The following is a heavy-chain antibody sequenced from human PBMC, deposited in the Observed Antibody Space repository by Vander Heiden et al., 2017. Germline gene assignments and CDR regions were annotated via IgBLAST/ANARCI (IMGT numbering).Heavy chain of an antibody. D-gene: IGHD2-15*01. J-gene: IGHJ6*02. CDR1: GFTFSSYG. CDR3: AGGGIVGPPRYGMDV. Sequence: QVQLVESGGGVVQPGRSLRLSCAASGFTFSSYGMHWVRQAPGKGLEWVAVISYDGINKYYADSVKGRFTISRDNSKNTLYLQMNSLRAEDTAVYYCAGGGIVGPPRYGMDVWGQGTTVTVSS. V-gene: IGHV3-30*03. CDR2: ISYDGINK.